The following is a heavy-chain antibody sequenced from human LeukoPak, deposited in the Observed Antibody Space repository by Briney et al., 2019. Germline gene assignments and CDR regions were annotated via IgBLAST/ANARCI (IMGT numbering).Heavy chain of an antibody. Sequence: ASVKVSCKASGYTFTGYHIHWVRQAPGQGLEWMGVINPSGGSTSYAQKFQGRVTMTRDTSTSTVYMELSSLRSEDTALYYCARESVVTAIPQTLPDYWGQGTLVTVSS. CDR1: GYTFTGYH. V-gene: IGHV1-46*01. CDR3: ARESVVTAIPQTLPDY. D-gene: IGHD2-21*02. CDR2: INPSGGST. J-gene: IGHJ4*02.